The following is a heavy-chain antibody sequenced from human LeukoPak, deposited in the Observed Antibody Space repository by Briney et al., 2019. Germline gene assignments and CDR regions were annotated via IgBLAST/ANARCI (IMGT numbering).Heavy chain of an antibody. CDR2: IGTTGDT. V-gene: IGHV3-13*01. D-gene: IGHD3-10*01. Sequence: GGSLRLSCAASGFTFSSSDMHWVRQATGKGLEWVSAIGTTGDTYYPGSVKGRFTISRENARNSLYLQMNSLRVGDTAVYYCARAVPLARGVNYYDYWGQGTLVTVSS. CDR1: GFTFSSSD. J-gene: IGHJ4*02. CDR3: ARAVPLARGVNYYDY.